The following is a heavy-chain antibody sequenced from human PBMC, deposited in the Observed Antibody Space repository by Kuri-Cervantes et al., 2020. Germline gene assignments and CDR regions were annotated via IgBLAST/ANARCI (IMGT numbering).Heavy chain of an antibody. V-gene: IGHV3-74*01. Sequence: GESLKISCAASGFTFSSYWMHWVRQAPGKGLVWVSRINSDGSSTSYADSVKGRFTISRDNAKNTLYLQMNRLRAEDTAVYYCARDSDLDAFDIWGQGTMVTVSS. D-gene: IGHD3-10*01. CDR2: INSDGSST. CDR3: ARDSDLDAFDI. J-gene: IGHJ3*02. CDR1: GFTFSSYW.